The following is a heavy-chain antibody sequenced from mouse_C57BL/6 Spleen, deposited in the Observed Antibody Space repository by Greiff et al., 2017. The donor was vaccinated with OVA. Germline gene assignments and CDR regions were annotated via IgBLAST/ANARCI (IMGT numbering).Heavy chain of an antibody. CDR3: TRSGEAYYSNYWYFDV. Sequence: VQLQQSGAELVRPGASVTLSCEASGYTFTDYEMHWVKQTPVHGLEWIGAIDPETGGTAYNQKFKGKAILTADKSSSTAYMELRSLTSEDSAVYYCTRSGEAYYSNYWYFDVWGTGTTVTVSS. CDR1: GYTFTDYE. D-gene: IGHD2-5*01. J-gene: IGHJ1*03. CDR2: IDPETGGT. V-gene: IGHV1-15*01.